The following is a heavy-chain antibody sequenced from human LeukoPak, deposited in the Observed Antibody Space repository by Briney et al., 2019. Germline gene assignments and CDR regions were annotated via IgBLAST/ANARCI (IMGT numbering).Heavy chain of an antibody. V-gene: IGHV3-9*01. CDR1: GFTFDDYA. Sequence: GRSLRLSCAASGFTFDDYAMHWVRQAPGKGLEWVSGISWNSGSIGYADSVKGRFTISRDNAKNSLYLQMNSLRAEDTALYYCAKDIGVRRIQLWQSAFDIWGQGTMVTVSS. CDR2: ISWNSGSI. D-gene: IGHD5-18*01. J-gene: IGHJ3*02. CDR3: AKDIGVRRIQLWQSAFDI.